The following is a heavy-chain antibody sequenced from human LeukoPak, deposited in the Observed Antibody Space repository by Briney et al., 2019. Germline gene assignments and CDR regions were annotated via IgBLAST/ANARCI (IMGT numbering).Heavy chain of an antibody. CDR3: ARGLYSSSWYNWFDP. Sequence: SETLSLTCTVSGGSLSDYYWTWVRQPPGKGLEWIGYIYYSGSTNYNPSLKSRVTISVDASKNQFSLKLSSVTAADTAVYYCARGLYSSSWYNWFDPWGQGTLVTVSS. CDR1: GGSLSDYY. CDR2: IYYSGST. J-gene: IGHJ5*02. V-gene: IGHV4-59*12. D-gene: IGHD6-13*01.